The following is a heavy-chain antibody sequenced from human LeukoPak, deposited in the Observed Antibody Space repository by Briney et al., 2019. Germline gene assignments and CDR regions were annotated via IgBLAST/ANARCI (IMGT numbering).Heavy chain of an antibody. Sequence: PGGSLRLSCAASGFTFSRYSMNWVCQAPGKGLEWVSSISSSSSYIYYADSVKGRFTISRDNAKNSLYLQMNSLRAEDTAVYYCARDSSSSRDAFDIWGQGTMVTVSS. V-gene: IGHV3-21*01. CDR3: ARDSSSSRDAFDI. J-gene: IGHJ3*02. CDR1: GFTFSRYS. CDR2: ISSSSSYI. D-gene: IGHD6-13*01.